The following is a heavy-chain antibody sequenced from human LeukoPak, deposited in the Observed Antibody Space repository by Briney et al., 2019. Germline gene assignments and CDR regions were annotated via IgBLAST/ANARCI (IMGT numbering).Heavy chain of an antibody. CDR1: GYTFTDYY. Sequence: ASVKVSCKASGYTFTDYYINWVRQAPGQGLEWMGWMSPDSGDTGYAHKFQGRVTITRNTSIATAYMELRSLTFEDTAVYYCARVRLRNGYNWFDPWGQGTLVTVSS. CDR2: MSPDSGDT. CDR3: ARVRLRNGYNWFDP. V-gene: IGHV1-8*03. D-gene: IGHD3-3*01. J-gene: IGHJ5*02.